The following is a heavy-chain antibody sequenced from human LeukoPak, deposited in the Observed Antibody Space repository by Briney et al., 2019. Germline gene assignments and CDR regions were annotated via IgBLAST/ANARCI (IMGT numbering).Heavy chain of an antibody. Sequence: ASVTVSCKASGYTFTTYAIQWVRQAPGQRLEWMGWINAGNGNTKYSQKFQGRVTITRDTSASTAYMELSSLRSEDTAVYYCAREHDVLTGFGLDVWGRGTTVTVSS. CDR2: INAGNGNT. V-gene: IGHV1-3*01. D-gene: IGHD3-9*01. CDR1: GYTFTTYA. CDR3: AREHDVLTGFGLDV. J-gene: IGHJ6*02.